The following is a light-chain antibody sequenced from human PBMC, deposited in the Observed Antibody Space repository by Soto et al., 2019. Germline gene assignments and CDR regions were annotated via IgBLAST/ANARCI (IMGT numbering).Light chain of an antibody. CDR1: SSDVGAYNY. CDR3: SAAAGSNSDG. CDR2: EVS. Sequence: SVLTQPPAASGSPVQSVTISCPATSSDVGAYNYFSWYQQHPGKAPKLMISEVSKRPSEVPDRFPGSKSGTTASLTVSGLQAEAEVDYCGSAAAGSNSDGFGTGTKVTVL. V-gene: IGLV2-8*01. J-gene: IGLJ1*01.